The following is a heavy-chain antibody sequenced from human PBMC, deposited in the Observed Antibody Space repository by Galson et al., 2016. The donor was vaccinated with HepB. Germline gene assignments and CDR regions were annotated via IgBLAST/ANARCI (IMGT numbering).Heavy chain of an antibody. J-gene: IGHJ4*02. CDR1: GGSISNYY. V-gene: IGHV4-59*01. CDR3: ARVKWEQKASYFDY. Sequence: ETLSLTCTVSGGSISNYYWSWVRQPPGKGLEWIGYIYYSGSTNYNPSLRSRVTISGDMSKKQFSLKLSSVTAADTAVYYCARVKWEQKASYFDYWGQGSLVTVSS. D-gene: IGHD1-26*01. CDR2: IYYSGST.